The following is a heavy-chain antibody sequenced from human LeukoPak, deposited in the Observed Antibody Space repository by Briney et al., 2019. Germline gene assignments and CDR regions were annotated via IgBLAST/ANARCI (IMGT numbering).Heavy chain of an antibody. D-gene: IGHD3-9*01. V-gene: IGHV4-34*01. Sequence: SETLSLTCAVYDGSFSGYYWTWIRQPPGKGLEWIGEINHSGSTNYNPSLKSRVTISVDTSKNQFSLKLTSVTAADTAVYYCARVHGYYDILTGYYRYYFDYWGQGTLDTVSS. CDR3: ARVHGYYDILTGYYRYYFDY. J-gene: IGHJ4*02. CDR2: INHSGST. CDR1: DGSFSGYY.